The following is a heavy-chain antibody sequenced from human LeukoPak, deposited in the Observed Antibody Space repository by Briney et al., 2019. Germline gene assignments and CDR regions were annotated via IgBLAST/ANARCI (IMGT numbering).Heavy chain of an antibody. J-gene: IGHJ4*02. D-gene: IGHD3-10*01. Sequence: GGSLRLSCAASGFTFSSYAMSWVRQAPGKGLEWVSAISGSGGSTYYADSVKGRFTISRDNSKNTLYLQMNSLRAEDTAVYYCAKDPRAARGSGSYYNPTDYWGQGTLVTVFS. V-gene: IGHV3-23*01. CDR1: GFTFSSYA. CDR3: AKDPRAARGSGSYYNPTDY. CDR2: ISGSGGST.